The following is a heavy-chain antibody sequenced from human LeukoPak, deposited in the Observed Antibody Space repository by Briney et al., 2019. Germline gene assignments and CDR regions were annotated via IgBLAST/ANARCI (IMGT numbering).Heavy chain of an antibody. CDR2: ISSSSSTI. CDR1: GFTVSSNY. D-gene: IGHD5-18*01. V-gene: IGHV3-48*04. J-gene: IGHJ4*02. CDR3: ARQSPGYSYGYGYSHKASYFDY. Sequence: GGSLRLSCAVSGFTVSSNYMSWVRQAPGKGLEWVSYISSSSSTIYYADSVKGRFTISRDNAKNSLYLQMNSLRAEDTAVYYCARQSPGYSYGYGYSHKASYFDYWGQGTLVTVSS.